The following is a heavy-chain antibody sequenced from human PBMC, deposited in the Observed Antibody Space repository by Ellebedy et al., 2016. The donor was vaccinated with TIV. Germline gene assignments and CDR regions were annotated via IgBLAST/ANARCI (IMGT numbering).Heavy chain of an antibody. CDR2: IFYRGST. CDR1: GGSVSSHY. V-gene: IGHV4-59*08. Sequence: MPGGSLRLSCSVSGGSVSSHYWSWIRQPPGKGLEWIAYIFYRGSTNYNPSLKSRVTVSVDTSKNQFSLTLESVTAADTAVYYCARHFRYTYGHLIDWGPGILVTVAS. J-gene: IGHJ4*02. D-gene: IGHD5-18*01. CDR3: ARHFRYTYGHLID.